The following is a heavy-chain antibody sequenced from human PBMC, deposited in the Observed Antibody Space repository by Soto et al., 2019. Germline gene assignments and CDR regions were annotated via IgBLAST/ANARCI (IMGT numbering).Heavy chain of an antibody. J-gene: IGHJ6*02. Sequence: LRLSCAASGFTFSSYSMNWVRQAPGKGLEWVSSISSSSSYIYYADSVKGRFTISRDNAKNSLYLQMNSLRAEDTAVYYCAGTTMMSDAYYYYGMDVWGQGTTVTVSS. D-gene: IGHD3-22*01. CDR1: GFTFSSYS. CDR2: ISSSSSYI. V-gene: IGHV3-21*01. CDR3: AGTTMMSDAYYYYGMDV.